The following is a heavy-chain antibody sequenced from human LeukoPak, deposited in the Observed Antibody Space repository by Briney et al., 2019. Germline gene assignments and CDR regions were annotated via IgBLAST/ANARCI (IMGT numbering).Heavy chain of an antibody. D-gene: IGHD3-22*01. Sequence: GESLKISCKGSGYSFSSYWIGWVRQMPGKGLEWMGIIYPGHSDTKYSPSFQGQVTMSADRSINTAYLQWTSLKASDTAIYYCARAPLDSSGNHWGVWFDPWGQGTLVTVSS. CDR3: ARAPLDSSGNHWGVWFDP. J-gene: IGHJ5*02. V-gene: IGHV5-51*01. CDR1: GYSFSSYW. CDR2: IYPGHSDT.